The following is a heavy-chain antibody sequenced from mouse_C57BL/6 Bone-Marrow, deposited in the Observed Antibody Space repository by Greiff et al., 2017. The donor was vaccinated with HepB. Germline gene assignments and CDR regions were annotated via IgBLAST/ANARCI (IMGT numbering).Heavy chain of an antibody. D-gene: IGHD1-1*01. CDR1: GYTFTDYY. CDR2: INPNNGGT. CDR3: ARDYGYWYFDV. J-gene: IGHJ1*03. Sequence: EVQLQQSGPELVKPGASVKISCKASGYTFTDYYMNWVKQSHGKSLEWIGAINPNNGGTSYNQKFKGKATLTVDKSSSTAYMELRSLTSEDSAVYYCARDYGYWYFDVWGTGTTVTVSS. V-gene: IGHV1-26*01.